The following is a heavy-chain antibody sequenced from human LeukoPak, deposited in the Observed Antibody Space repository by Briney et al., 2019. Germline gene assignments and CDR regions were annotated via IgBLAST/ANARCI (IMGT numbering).Heavy chain of an antibody. D-gene: IGHD1-26*01. Sequence: TFSNYAMNWVRQPPGQGLEWIGSIYSDGTTYYNPSLKSRVSISADTSKNHFSLWLSSVTAADMAVYYCAKHRGSFFEAFDIWGQGTAVSVSS. CDR2: IYSDGTT. CDR1: TFSNYA. V-gene: IGHV4-39*01. J-gene: IGHJ3*02. CDR3: AKHRGSFFEAFDI.